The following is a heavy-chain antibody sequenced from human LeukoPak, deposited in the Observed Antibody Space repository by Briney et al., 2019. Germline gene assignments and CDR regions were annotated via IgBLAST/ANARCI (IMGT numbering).Heavy chain of an antibody. CDR2: ISSSSSYI. CDR1: GFTFSSYT. D-gene: IGHD2-2*01. V-gene: IGHV3-21*01. Sequence: PGGSLRLSCAASGFTFSSYTMNWVRQAPGKGLEWVSAISSSSSYISYADSLKGRFTISRDNAKNSLFLQLNSLRADDTAVYYCARDCSSTSGCWGPWGQGTLVTVSS. CDR3: ARDCSSTSGCWGP. J-gene: IGHJ5*02.